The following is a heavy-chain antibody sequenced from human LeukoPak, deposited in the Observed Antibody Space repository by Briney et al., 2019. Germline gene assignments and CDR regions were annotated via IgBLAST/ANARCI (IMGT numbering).Heavy chain of an antibody. CDR3: ASGHSRSWNGWSAP. CDR1: GGSISSYY. D-gene: IGHD6-13*01. Sequence: ASETLSLTCTVSGGSISSYYWSWIRQPPGKGLEWIGYIYYSGSTNYNPSLKSRVTISVDTSKNQFSLKLSSVTAADTAVYYCASGHSRSWNGWSAPGGRGPLVTVPS. CDR2: IYYSGST. J-gene: IGHJ5*02. V-gene: IGHV4-59*08.